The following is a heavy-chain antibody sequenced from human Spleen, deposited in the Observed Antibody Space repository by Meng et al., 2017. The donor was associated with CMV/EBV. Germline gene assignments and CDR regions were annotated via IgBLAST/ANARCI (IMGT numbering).Heavy chain of an antibody. CDR2: ISYDGSDK. CDR3: AREEYAFDI. Sequence: GGSLRLSCAASGFTFSSSAMHWVRQAPGKGLEWVAAISYDGSDKYYADFVEGRFTISRDNSKNTLYFQMNSLRAEDTAVYYCAREEYAFDIWGQGTMVTVSS. J-gene: IGHJ3*02. CDR1: GFTFSSSA. V-gene: IGHV3-30*04.